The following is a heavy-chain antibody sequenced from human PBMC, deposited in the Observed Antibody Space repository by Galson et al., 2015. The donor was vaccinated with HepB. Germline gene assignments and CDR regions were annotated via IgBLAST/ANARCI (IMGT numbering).Heavy chain of an antibody. CDR3: AKRRGGSYYDAFDI. Sequence: SLRLSCAVSGFPFSRNWMTWVRQAPGKGLEWVSAISVSGGSTYYADSVKGRFTVSRDNSKNTLYLQMNSLRAEDTALYYCAKRRGGSYYDAFDIWGQGTMVTVSS. CDR2: ISVSGGST. CDR1: GFPFSRNW. J-gene: IGHJ3*02. V-gene: IGHV3-23*01. D-gene: IGHD1-26*01.